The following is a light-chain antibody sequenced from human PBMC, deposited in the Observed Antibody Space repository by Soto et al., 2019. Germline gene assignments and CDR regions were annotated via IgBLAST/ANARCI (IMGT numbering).Light chain of an antibody. Sequence: QSVLTQPPSVSEAPRQRVTISCSGSSSNIGNNAVNWYQQLPGKAPKLLIYYDDLLPSGVSDRFSGSKSGTSATLGITGLQTGDEADYYCGTWDSSLSAYVFGTGTKLTVL. CDR2: YDD. CDR1: SSNIGNNA. V-gene: IGLV1-36*01. J-gene: IGLJ1*01. CDR3: GTWDSSLSAYV.